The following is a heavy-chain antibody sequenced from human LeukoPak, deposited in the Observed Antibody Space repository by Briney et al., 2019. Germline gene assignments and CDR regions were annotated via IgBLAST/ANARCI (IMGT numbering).Heavy chain of an antibody. D-gene: IGHD3-22*01. V-gene: IGHV4-59*01. CDR1: GGSISSYY. CDR3: ARGGWLFPSDAFDI. Sequence: SETLSLTCTVSGGSISSYYWSWIRQPPGKGPEWIGYIYYSGSTNYNPSLKRRVAISVDTSKNQFSLKLSSVTAADTAVYYCARGGWLFPSDAFDIWGQGTMVTVSS. CDR2: IYYSGST. J-gene: IGHJ3*02.